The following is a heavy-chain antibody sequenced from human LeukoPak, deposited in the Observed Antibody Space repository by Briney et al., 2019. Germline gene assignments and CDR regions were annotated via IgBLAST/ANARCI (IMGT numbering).Heavy chain of an antibody. CDR3: ARLYGSGSYHWFDP. D-gene: IGHD3-10*01. CDR2: INHSGST. Sequence: SETLSLTCAVYGGSFSGYYWSWIRQPPGKGLEWIGEINHSGSTNYNPSLKSRVTMSVDTSKNQFSLKLSSVPAADTAVYYCARLYGSGSYHWFDPWGQGTLVTVSS. J-gene: IGHJ5*02. V-gene: IGHV4-34*09. CDR1: GGSFSGYY.